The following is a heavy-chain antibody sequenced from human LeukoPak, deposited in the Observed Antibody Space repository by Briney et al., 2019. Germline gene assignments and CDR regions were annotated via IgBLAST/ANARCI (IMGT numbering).Heavy chain of an antibody. CDR1: GGSFSGYY. V-gene: IGHV4-59*01. CDR2: IYYSGST. J-gene: IGHJ5*02. D-gene: IGHD3-10*01. CDR3: ARLAYGSGSYYGDNWFDP. Sequence: SETLSLTCAVYGGSFSGYYWSWIRQPPGKGLEWIGYIYYSGSTNYNPSLKSRVTISVDTSKNQFSLKLSSVTAADTAVYYCARLAYGSGSYYGDNWFDPWGQGTLVTVSS.